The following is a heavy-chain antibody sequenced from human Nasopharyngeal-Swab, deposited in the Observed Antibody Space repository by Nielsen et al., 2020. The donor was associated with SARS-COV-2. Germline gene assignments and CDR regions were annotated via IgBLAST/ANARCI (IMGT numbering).Heavy chain of an antibody. Sequence: GESLKISCAASGFTFSSHAMTWVRQAPGKGLEWVSTISGGGGSTYYADSVTGRFTISKDNSENMLYLQINSLRAEDTAVYYCADPPFSEYWGQGTLVTVSS. CDR3: ADPPFSEY. CDR2: ISGGGGST. CDR1: GFTFSSHA. V-gene: IGHV3-23*01. J-gene: IGHJ4*02.